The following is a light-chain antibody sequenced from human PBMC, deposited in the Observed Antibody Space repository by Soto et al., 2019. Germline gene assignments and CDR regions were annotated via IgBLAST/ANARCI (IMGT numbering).Light chain of an antibody. CDR3: AAWDDSLSGPL. V-gene: IGLV2-14*01. CDR1: SSDIGGYNY. Sequence: QSVLTQPASVSGSPGQSITISCTGTSSDIGGYNYVSWYQQHPGKAPKLMIYDVSNRPSGVSNRFSGSKSGTSASLAISGLRSEDEADYYCAAWDDSLSGPLFGTGTKVTVL. J-gene: IGLJ1*01. CDR2: DVS.